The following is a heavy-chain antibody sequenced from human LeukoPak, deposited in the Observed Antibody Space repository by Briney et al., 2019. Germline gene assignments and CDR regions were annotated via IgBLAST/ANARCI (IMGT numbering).Heavy chain of an antibody. D-gene: IGHD3-10*01. CDR2: IYYTGNT. CDR3: RKSDGYGLIRI. Sequence: PSETLSLTCSVSGDSIIGYYWGWIRQPPGKGLEWIGNIYYTGNTYYNSSLKSRVTIPRDTTKNQFSRIGIAMAPSYPPAYYVRKSDGYGLIRICGRGTMVSVPS. J-gene: IGHJ3*02. V-gene: IGHV4-39*07. CDR1: GDSIIGYY.